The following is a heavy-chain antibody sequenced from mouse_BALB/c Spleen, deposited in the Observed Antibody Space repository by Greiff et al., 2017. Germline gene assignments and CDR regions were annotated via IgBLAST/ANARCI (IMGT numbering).Heavy chain of an antibody. Sequence: DVHLVESGGGLVQPGGSLRLSCATSGFTFTDYYMSWVRQPPGKALEWLGFIRNKANGYTTEYSASVKGRFTISRDNSQSILYLQMNTLRAEDSATYYCASKLLYAMDYWGQGTSVTVSS. J-gene: IGHJ4*01. D-gene: IGHD4-1*01. V-gene: IGHV7-3*02. CDR3: ASKLLYAMDY. CDR2: IRNKANGYTT. CDR1: GFTFTDYY.